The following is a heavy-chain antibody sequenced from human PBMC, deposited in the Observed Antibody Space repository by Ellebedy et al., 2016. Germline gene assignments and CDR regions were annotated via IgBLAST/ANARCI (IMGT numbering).Heavy chain of an antibody. Sequence: GSLRLXCAGSGFTFSNYAMTWIRQSPGKGLEWIGYVFYGGSTKYNPSLRSRVTISLDTSKNQFSLKVTSVAAADTAVYYCARDVSLYSSSPSFDFWGQGTLVTVSS. CDR2: VFYGGST. V-gene: IGHV4-59*01. J-gene: IGHJ4*02. CDR1: GFTFSNYA. CDR3: ARDVSLYSSSPSFDF. D-gene: IGHD6-6*01.